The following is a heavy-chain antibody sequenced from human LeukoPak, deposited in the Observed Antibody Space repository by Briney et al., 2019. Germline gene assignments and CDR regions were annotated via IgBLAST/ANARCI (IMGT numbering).Heavy chain of an antibody. CDR2: IYYSGST. CDR3: ARGTRPGRFLEWLLSPNWFDP. J-gene: IGHJ5*02. D-gene: IGHD3-3*01. V-gene: IGHV4-59*01. Sequence: KPSETLSLTCTVSGGSISSYYWSWIRQPPGKGLEWIGYIYYSGSTNYNPSLKSRVTISVDTSKNQFSLKLSSVTAADTAVYYCARGTRPGRFLEWLLSPNWFDPWGQGTLVTVSS. CDR1: GGSISSYY.